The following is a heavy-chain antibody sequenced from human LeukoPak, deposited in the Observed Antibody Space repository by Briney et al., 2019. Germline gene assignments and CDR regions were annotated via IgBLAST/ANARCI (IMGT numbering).Heavy chain of an antibody. CDR1: RFIFSTYA. J-gene: IGHJ6*02. CDR3: AKDSYGLDV. CDR2: ISRGGGST. V-gene: IGHV3-23*01. Sequence: GGSLRPSCAASRFIFSTYALTWVRQAPGKGLEWVSTISRGGGSTYFADSVRGRFTISRDNSNNTLFLQMNGLRAEDTAVYYCAKDSYGLDVWGQGTTVTVSS.